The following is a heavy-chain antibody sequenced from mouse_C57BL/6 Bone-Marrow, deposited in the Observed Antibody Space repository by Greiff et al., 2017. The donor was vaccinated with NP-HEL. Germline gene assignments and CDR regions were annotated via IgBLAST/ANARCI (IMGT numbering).Heavy chain of an antibody. CDR2: IRSKSNNYAT. CDR1: GFSFNTYA. J-gene: IGHJ1*03. CDR3: VRHGITTVVADWYFDV. Sequence: DVMLVESGGGLVQPKGSLKLSCAASGFSFNTYAMNWVRQAPGKGLEWVARIRSKSNNYATYYADSVKDRFTISRDDSESMLYLQMNNLKTEDTAMYYCVRHGITTVVADWYFDVWGTGTTVTVSS. V-gene: IGHV10-1*01. D-gene: IGHD1-1*01.